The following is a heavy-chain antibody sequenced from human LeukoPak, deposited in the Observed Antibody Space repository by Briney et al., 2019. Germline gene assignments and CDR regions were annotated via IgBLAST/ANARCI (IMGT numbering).Heavy chain of an antibody. Sequence: PGGSLRLSCAASGFTFSSYAMHWVRQAPGKGLEWVAVISYDGSNKYYADSVKGRFTISRDNSKNTLYLQMNSLRAEDTAVYYCAKDVAAVGTIPDYWGQGALVTVSS. J-gene: IGHJ4*02. CDR1: GFTFSSYA. D-gene: IGHD6-13*01. CDR3: AKDVAAVGTIPDY. V-gene: IGHV3-30-3*01. CDR2: ISYDGSNK.